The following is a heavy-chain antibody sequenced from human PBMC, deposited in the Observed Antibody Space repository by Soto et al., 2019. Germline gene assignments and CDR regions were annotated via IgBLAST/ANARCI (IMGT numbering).Heavy chain of an antibody. Sequence: GVSAKVSCKAYDVSLNGSCISWVRQAPGKGLEWMGIINPSGGSTSYAQKFQGRVTITADESTSTAYMELSSLRSEDTAVYYCARIGSGYREQYYYYYGMDVWGQRTMVTGSS. J-gene: IGHJ6*02. D-gene: IGHD3-3*01. CDR2: INPSGGST. V-gene: IGHV1-46*02. CDR1: DVSLNGSC. CDR3: ARIGSGYREQYYYYYGMDV.